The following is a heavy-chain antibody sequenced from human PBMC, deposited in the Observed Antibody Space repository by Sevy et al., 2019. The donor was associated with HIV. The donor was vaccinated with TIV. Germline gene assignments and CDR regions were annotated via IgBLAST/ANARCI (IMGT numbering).Heavy chain of an antibody. CDR2: ISAYNGNT. CDR3: AREGWEWLFISYYYYGMDV. Sequence: ASVKVSCKASGYTFTSYGISWVRQAPGQGLEWMGWISAYNGNTNYAQKLQGRVTMTTDTSTSTAYMELRSLRSDDTAVYYCAREGWEWLFISYYYYGMDVWGQGTTVTVSS. D-gene: IGHD3-3*01. CDR1: GYTFTSYG. J-gene: IGHJ6*02. V-gene: IGHV1-18*01.